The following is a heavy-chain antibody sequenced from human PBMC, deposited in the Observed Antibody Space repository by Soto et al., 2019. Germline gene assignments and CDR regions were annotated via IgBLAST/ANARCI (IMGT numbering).Heavy chain of an antibody. CDR1: GFSLSTSGVG. CDR2: IYWDDDK. Sequence: QITLKESGPTLVKPTQTLTLTCTFSGFSLSTSGVGVGWIRQPPGKALEWLALIYWDDDKRYSPSLKSRLTITKDTSKNQVVLTMTNMDPVDTATYYCAHSVNVIPPTVTTEPYYFDYWGQGTLVTVSS. J-gene: IGHJ4*02. D-gene: IGHD4-17*01. V-gene: IGHV2-5*02. CDR3: AHSVNVIPPTVTTEPYYFDY.